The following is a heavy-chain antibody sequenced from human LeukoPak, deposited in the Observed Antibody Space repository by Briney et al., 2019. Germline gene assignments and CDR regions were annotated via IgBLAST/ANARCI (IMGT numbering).Heavy chain of an antibody. CDR3: ARDGYYDGTGYYPYYYYGMDV. J-gene: IGHJ6*02. D-gene: IGHD3-22*01. Sequence: GGSLRLSCAASGFMFSYYGMHWVRQAPGKGLEWVAIISSGGKMKYYADSVKGRFTIFRDNSENTLSLQLHSLRVEDTAIYYCARDGYYDGTGYYPYYYYGMDVWGQGTTVTVSS. CDR2: ISSGGKMK. CDR1: GFMFSYYG. V-gene: IGHV3-30*03.